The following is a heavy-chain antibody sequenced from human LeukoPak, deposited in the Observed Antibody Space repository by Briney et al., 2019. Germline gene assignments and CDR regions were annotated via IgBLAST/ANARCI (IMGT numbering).Heavy chain of an antibody. V-gene: IGHV4-59*08. J-gene: IGHJ6*03. CDR3: ARHFAFSYYYMDV. Sequence: PSETLSLTCTVSGGSISSYYWSWIRQPPGKGLEWIGYIYYSGSTNYNPSLKSRVTTSVDTSKNPFSLKLSSVTAADTAVYYCARHFAFSYYYMDVWGKGTTVTVSS. CDR2: IYYSGST. CDR1: GGSISSYY.